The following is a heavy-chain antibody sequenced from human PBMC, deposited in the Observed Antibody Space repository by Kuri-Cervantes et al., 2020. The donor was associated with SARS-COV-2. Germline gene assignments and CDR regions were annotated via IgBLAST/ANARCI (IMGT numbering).Heavy chain of an antibody. V-gene: IGHV3-23*01. CDR3: TSTHYYDNSRNIPNY. D-gene: IGHD3-22*01. CDR2: ISGSGGST. Sequence: GGSLRLSCAASGFTFSSYAMSWVRQAPGKGLEWVSAISGSGGSTYYADSVKGRFTISRDNSKNTLYLQMNSLRAEDTAVYFCTSTHYYDNSRNIPNYWGQGALVTVSS. J-gene: IGHJ4*02. CDR1: GFTFSSYA.